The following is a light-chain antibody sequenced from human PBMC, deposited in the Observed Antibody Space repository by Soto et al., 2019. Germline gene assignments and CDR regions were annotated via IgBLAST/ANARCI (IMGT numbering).Light chain of an antibody. CDR2: DAS. V-gene: IGKV1-33*01. Sequence: DIQTPQSPSSLSASVGDRVTITCQASQDISKYLNWYQQQPGKAPQLLIYDASNLETGVPSRFSGTGSGAYYTFTISSLHPEDFATYHCQQYDSFPFTFGPGTKVEIK. CDR3: QQYDSFPFT. J-gene: IGKJ3*01. CDR1: QDISKY.